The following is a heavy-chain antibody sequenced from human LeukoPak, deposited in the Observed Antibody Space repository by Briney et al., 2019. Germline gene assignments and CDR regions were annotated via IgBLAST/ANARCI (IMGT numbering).Heavy chain of an antibody. D-gene: IGHD3-22*01. CDR3: ARSFYDSSGYPNFDY. Sequence: GGSLRLSCAASGYTFSSYSVNWVRQAPGKGLEWVSFISSGSSYIYYADSVKGRFTISRNNAKKSLYLQINSLRAEDTAVYFCARSFYDSSGYPNFDYWGQATLVTVSS. J-gene: IGHJ4*02. V-gene: IGHV3-21*01. CDR2: ISSGSSYI. CDR1: GYTFSSYS.